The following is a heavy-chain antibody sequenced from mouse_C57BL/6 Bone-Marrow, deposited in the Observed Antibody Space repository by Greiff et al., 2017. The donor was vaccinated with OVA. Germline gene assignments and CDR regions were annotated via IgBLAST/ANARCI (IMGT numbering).Heavy chain of an antibody. V-gene: IGHV1-50*01. CDR3: ARWGAEYYFDY. CDR1: GYTFTSYW. CDR2: IDPSDSYT. J-gene: IGHJ2*01. Sequence: QVQLQQPGAELVKPGASVKLSCKASGYTFTSYWMQWVKQRPGQGLEWIGEIDPSDSYTNYNQKFKGKATLTVDTSSSTAYMRLSSLTSEDSAVYYCARWGAEYYFDYWGQGTTLTVSS.